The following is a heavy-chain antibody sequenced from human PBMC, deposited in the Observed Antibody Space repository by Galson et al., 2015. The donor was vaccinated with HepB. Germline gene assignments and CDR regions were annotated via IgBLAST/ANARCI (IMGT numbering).Heavy chain of an antibody. D-gene: IGHD1-14*01. CDR3: AKAAIEGGTSFLIDY. CDR2: ISDDGTNK. Sequence: SLRLSCAASGFTFSIYGMHWLRQVPGKGLEWVAVISDDGTNKYYADSVKGRFTISRDNSKNTLFLQMNSLRAEDTAVFYCAKAAIEGGTSFLIDYWGQGTLVFVSS. V-gene: IGHV3-30*18. J-gene: IGHJ4*02. CDR1: GFTFSIYG.